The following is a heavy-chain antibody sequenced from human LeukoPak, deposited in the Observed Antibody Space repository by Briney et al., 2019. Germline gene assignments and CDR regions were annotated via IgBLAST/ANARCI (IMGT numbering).Heavy chain of an antibody. CDR3: ARGLGGSYRRPSDY. Sequence: SETLSLTCAVYGGSFSGYYWSWIRQPPGKGLEWIGEINHSGSTNYNPSLKSRVTISVDTSKNQFSLKLSSVTAADTAVCYCARGLGGSYRRPSDYWGQGTLVTVSS. D-gene: IGHD1-26*01. CDR1: GGSFSGYY. V-gene: IGHV4-34*01. J-gene: IGHJ4*02. CDR2: INHSGST.